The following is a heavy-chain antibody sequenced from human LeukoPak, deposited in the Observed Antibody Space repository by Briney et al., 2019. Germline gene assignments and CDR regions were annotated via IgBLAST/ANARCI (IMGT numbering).Heavy chain of an antibody. CDR2: IYYSGST. CDR1: GGSVSSYY. D-gene: IGHD3-22*01. Sequence: SETLSLTCSVSGGSVSSYYWSWIRQPPEKGLEWIGYIYYSGSTSYNPSLKSRVSISVDTSNNQFSLKLTSVTAADTAVYYCARVRRSGSYPVYFDYWGQGAPGTVSS. J-gene: IGHJ4*01. V-gene: IGHV4-59*02. CDR3: ARVRRSGSYPVYFDY.